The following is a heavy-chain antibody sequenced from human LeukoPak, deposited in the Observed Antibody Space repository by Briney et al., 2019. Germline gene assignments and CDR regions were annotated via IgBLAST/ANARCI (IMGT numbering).Heavy chain of an antibody. D-gene: IGHD6-13*01. CDR2: IIPIFGTA. V-gene: IGHV1-69*13. CDR1: GGTFSSYA. J-gene: IGHJ2*01. Sequence: ASVKVSCKASGGTFSSYAISWVRQAPGQGLEWMGGIIPIFGTANYAQKFQGRVTITADESTSTAYMELSSLRSEDTAVYYCARGGFGLAAAGRSNYWYFDLWGRGTLSLSPQ. CDR3: ARGGFGLAAAGRSNYWYFDL.